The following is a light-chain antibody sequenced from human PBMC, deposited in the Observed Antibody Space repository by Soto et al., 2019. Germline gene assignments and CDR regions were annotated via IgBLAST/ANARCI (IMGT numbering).Light chain of an antibody. Sequence: QSALTQPASVSGSPGQSITISCTGTSSDVGGYKYVSWYQQHPGKAPKLMVYEVSHRPSGVSNRFSGSKSGNTASLTISGVQAEDEADYYCSSYTRSSKVVFGGGTKLTVL. CDR2: EVS. CDR3: SSYTRSSKVV. CDR1: SSDVGGYKY. J-gene: IGLJ2*01. V-gene: IGLV2-14*01.